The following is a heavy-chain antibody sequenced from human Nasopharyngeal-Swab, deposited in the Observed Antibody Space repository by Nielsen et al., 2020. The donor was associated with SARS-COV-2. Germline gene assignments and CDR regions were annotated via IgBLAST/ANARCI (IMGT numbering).Heavy chain of an antibody. CDR1: GGTFSSYA. CDR3: SVGATRYFFLDV. Sequence: SLKVSCKASGGTFSSYAISWVRQAPGQGLEWMGGIIPIFGTANYAQKFQGRVTITADESTSTAYMELSSLRSEDTAVYFCSVGATRYFFLDVWGKGTTVTVSS. D-gene: IGHD1-26*01. CDR2: IIPIFGTA. J-gene: IGHJ6*03. V-gene: IGHV1-69*13.